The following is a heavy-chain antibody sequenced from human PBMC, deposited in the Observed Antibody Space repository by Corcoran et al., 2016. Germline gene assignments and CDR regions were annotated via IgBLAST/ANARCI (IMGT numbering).Heavy chain of an antibody. CDR2: INPNSGGS. V-gene: IGHV1-2*02. CDR3: ARETPRDGGHEVDS. J-gene: IGHJ4*02. CDR1: GYTFTGYY. Sequence: QVQLVQSGAEVKKPGASVKVSCQASGYTFTGYYIHWVRQAPGQGLEWMGWINPNSGGSNYGQKFQGRVTMTRDTSISTASMELSRLTSDDTALYYCARETPRDGGHEVDSWGQGTLVTVSS.